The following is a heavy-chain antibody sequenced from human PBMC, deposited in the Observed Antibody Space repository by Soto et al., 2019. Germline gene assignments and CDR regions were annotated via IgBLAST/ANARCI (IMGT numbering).Heavy chain of an antibody. Sequence: KPGVSLRLSCTASGLTSNDYYMRLIRQAPGKGLEWVSYISSSSSYTNYADSVKGRFTISRDNAKNSLYLQMNSLRAEDTAVYYCARTLTIFGVGGYYFDYWGQGTLVTVSS. J-gene: IGHJ4*02. CDR1: GLTSNDYY. V-gene: IGHV3-11*06. CDR2: ISSSSSYT. CDR3: ARTLTIFGVGGYYFDY. D-gene: IGHD3-3*01.